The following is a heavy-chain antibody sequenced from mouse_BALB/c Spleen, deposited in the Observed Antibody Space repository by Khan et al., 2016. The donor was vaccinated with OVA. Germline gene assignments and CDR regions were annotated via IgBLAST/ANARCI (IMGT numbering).Heavy chain of an antibody. D-gene: IGHD2-12*01. CDR2: INPSNGYT. J-gene: IGHJ3*01. V-gene: IGHV1-4*01. Sequence: VQLQESGAELARPGASVKMSCKASGYTFTSYTIHWIKLRPGRGLEWIGYINPSNGYTNYNQKFKDKATLIADKSSTTVYMQLSSLKFDDSAASNDVRARTYYRNTAWIAYWGQGTMVTVSA. CDR3: VRARTYYRNTAWIAY. CDR1: GYTFTSYT.